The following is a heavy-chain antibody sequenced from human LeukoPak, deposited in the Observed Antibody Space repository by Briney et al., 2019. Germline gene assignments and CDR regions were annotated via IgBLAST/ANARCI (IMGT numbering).Heavy chain of an antibody. Sequence: QPGGSLRLSCAASGFTFSSYAMTWVRQAPGKGLEWVSSISGGGGSTYYADSVKGRFTISRDISKNTLYLQMNSLRAEDTAVYYCARLTQLARGRYWGQGTLVTVSS. CDR3: ARLTQLARGRY. CDR1: GFTFSSYA. D-gene: IGHD6-6*01. CDR2: ISGGGGST. V-gene: IGHV3-23*01. J-gene: IGHJ4*02.